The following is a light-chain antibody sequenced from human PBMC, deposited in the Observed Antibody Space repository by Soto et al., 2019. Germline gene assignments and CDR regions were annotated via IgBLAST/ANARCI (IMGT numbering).Light chain of an antibody. CDR3: LSFDSSLSVV. Sequence: QSVLTQPPSVSGAPGQGVTISCTGSSSNIGAGYDVHWYQQPPGRAPKLLIYGNTNRPSGAPDRFSGSKSGTSASLAITGLQAQDEADYYCLSFDSSLSVVFGGGTKLTVL. V-gene: IGLV1-40*01. CDR2: GNT. CDR1: SSNIGAGYD. J-gene: IGLJ2*01.